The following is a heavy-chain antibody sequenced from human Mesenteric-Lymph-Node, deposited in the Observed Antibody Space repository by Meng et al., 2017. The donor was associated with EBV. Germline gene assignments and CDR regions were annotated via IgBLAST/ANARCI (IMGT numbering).Heavy chain of an antibody. D-gene: IGHD4-17*01. J-gene: IGHJ5*02. Sequence: QVQLVRSGAGVKKPGYSGKVAGKVSGGTFSSYAISWVRQAPGQGLEWMGGIIPIFGTANYAQKFQGRVTITADESTSTAYMELSSLRSEDTAVYYCARREATVTNWFDPWGQGTLVTVSS. CDR3: ARREATVTNWFDP. CDR2: IIPIFGTA. CDR1: GGTFSSYA. V-gene: IGHV1-69*01.